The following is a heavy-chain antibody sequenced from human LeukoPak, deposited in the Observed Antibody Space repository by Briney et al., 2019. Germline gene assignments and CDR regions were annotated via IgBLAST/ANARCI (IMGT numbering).Heavy chain of an antibody. CDR2: INIGGTNT. V-gene: IGHV3-11*01. CDR3: XXXXAGLDT. J-gene: IGHJ5*02. Sequence: GGSLRLSCAASGFTFNDYYMSWIRQAPGKGLEWLSYINIGGTNTHYADSVKVRFTISMDNAKNSLYLEMNNLRAEDTAAYXXXXXXAGLDTWGQGVLVPVSS. CDR1: GFTFNDYY.